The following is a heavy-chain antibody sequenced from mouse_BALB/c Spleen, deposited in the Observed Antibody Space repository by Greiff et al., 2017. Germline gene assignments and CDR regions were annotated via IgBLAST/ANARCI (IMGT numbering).Heavy chain of an antibody. J-gene: IGHJ4*01. V-gene: IGHV1-69*02. CDR3: TRGRYDYDGYAMDY. Sequence: QVHVKQPGAELVRPGASVKLSCKASGYTFTSYWINWVKQRPGQGLEWIGNIYPSDSYTNYNQKFKDKATLTVDKSSSTAYMQLSSPTSEDSAVYYCTRGRYDYDGYAMDYWGQGTSVTVSS. D-gene: IGHD2-4*01. CDR2: IYPSDSYT. CDR1: GYTFTSYW.